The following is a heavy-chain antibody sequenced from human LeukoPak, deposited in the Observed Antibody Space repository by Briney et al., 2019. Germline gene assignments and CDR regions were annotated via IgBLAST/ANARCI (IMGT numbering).Heavy chain of an antibody. D-gene: IGHD1-1*01. Sequence: GGSLRLSCAASGFTFSDYQMSWVRQAPGKGLEWVSYISTSGSSIFYADSVKGRFTISRDSAKNSLYLQMNSLRAEDTAVYYCARDLYNSGLDYWGQGTLVTVSS. CDR1: GFTFSDYQ. V-gene: IGHV3-11*01. CDR3: ARDLYNSGLDY. J-gene: IGHJ4*02. CDR2: ISTSGSSI.